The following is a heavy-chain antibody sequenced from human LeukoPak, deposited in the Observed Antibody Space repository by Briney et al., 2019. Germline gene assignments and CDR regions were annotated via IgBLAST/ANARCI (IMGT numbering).Heavy chain of an antibody. J-gene: IGHJ6*02. CDR3: ATDSTGERNFGTYYYYGMDV. Sequence: GASVKVSRKASGYTFTSYGISWVRQAPGQGLEWMGWISAYNGNTNYAQKLQGRVTMTTDTSTSTAYMELRSLRSDDTAVYYCATDSTGERNFGTYYYYGMDVWGQGTTVTVSS. CDR2: ISAYNGNT. D-gene: IGHD3-16*01. CDR1: GYTFTSYG. V-gene: IGHV1-18*01.